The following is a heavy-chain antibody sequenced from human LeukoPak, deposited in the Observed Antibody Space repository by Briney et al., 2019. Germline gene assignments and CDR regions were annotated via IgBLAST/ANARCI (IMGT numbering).Heavy chain of an antibody. Sequence: GASVKVSCMASGYTFTSYYMHWVRQAPGQGLEWMGIINPSGGSTSYAQKFQGRVTMTRDTSTSTVYMELSSLRSEDTAVYYCAREGADYYGSGSYPHDYWGQGTLVTVSS. CDR1: GYTFTSYY. J-gene: IGHJ4*02. CDR3: AREGADYYGSGSYPHDY. V-gene: IGHV1-46*01. CDR2: INPSGGST. D-gene: IGHD3-10*01.